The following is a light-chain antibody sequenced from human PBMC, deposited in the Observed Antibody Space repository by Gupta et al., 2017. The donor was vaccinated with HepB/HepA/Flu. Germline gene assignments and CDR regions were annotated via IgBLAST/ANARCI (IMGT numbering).Light chain of an antibody. V-gene: IGKV4-1*01. CDR2: GAS. Sequence: IVMTQSPDSLAVSLGERANTNCKSSQSVLYSSNNKNYLAWYQQKPGQPPKLLIYGASTRESGVPDRFSGSGSGTDFTLTISSLQAEDVAVYYCQQYYSTPPTFGQGTKVEIK. CDR1: QSVLYSSNNKNY. CDR3: QQYYSTPPT. J-gene: IGKJ1*01.